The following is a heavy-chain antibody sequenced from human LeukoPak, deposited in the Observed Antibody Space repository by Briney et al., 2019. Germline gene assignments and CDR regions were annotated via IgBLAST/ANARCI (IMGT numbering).Heavy chain of an antibody. CDR3: ARGRSIFGVVIIGIYFDY. D-gene: IGHD3-3*01. Sequence: SETLSLTCAVYGGSFSGYYWSWIRQPPGKGLEWIGEINHSGGTNYNPSLKSRVTISVDTSKNQFSLKLSSVTAADTAVYYCARGRSIFGVVIIGIYFDYWGQGTLVTVSS. CDR2: INHSGGT. CDR1: GGSFSGYY. V-gene: IGHV4-34*01. J-gene: IGHJ4*02.